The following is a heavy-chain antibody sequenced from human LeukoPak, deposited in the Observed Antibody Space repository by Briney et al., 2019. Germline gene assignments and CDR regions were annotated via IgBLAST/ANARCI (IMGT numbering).Heavy chain of an antibody. CDR1: GFTFSDYG. CDR2: ISSSSSYI. CDR3: ARGYYYDSSGYYCFDY. V-gene: IGHV3-21*01. D-gene: IGHD3-22*01. J-gene: IGHJ4*02. Sequence: GESLRLSCAASGFTFSDYGMNWVRQAPGKGRDWVSSISSSSSYIYYADSVKGRFTISRDNAKNSLYLQMNSLRAEDTAVYYCARGYYYDSSGYYCFDYWGQGTLVTVSS.